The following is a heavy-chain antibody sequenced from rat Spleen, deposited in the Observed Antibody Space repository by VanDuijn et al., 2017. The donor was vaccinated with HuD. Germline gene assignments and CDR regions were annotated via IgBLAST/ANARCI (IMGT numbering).Heavy chain of an antibody. CDR1: GFTFSNYG. Sequence: EVQLVESGGGLVQPGRSLKLSCAASGFTFSNYGMAWVRQTPTKGLEWVATISYGDSSVHSSTYYRDSVKGRFTISRDNAKSSLYLQMDSLRSEDTATYYCTTDLGHTTGIQGFAYWGQGTLVTVSS. D-gene: IGHD1-9*01. J-gene: IGHJ3*01. CDR3: TTDLGHTTGIQGFAY. CDR2: ISYGDSSVHSST. V-gene: IGHV5-29*01.